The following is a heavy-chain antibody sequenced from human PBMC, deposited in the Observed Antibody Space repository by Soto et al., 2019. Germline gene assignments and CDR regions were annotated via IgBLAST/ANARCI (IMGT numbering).Heavy chain of an antibody. Sequence: GSLRLSCAASGFTFSSYAMHWVRQAPGKGLEWVAVISYDGSNKYYADSVKGRFTISRDNSKNTLYLQMNSLRAEDTAVYYCARGAYDSSGYYYFLDYWGQGTLVTVSS. CDR1: GFTFSSYA. CDR2: ISYDGSNK. V-gene: IGHV3-30-3*01. CDR3: ARGAYDSSGYYYFLDY. D-gene: IGHD3-22*01. J-gene: IGHJ4*02.